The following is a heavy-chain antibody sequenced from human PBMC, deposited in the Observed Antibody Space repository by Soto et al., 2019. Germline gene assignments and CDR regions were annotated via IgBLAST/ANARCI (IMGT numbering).Heavy chain of an antibody. V-gene: IGHV3-48*02. CDR1: GFTFSSYS. Sequence: EVQLVESGGGLVQPGGSLRLSCAASGFTFSSYSMNWVRQAPGKGLERVSYISSSSSTIYYADSVKGRFTISRDNAKNSLYLKMNSLRDEDMAVFYCASDTYGDFDYWGQGTLVTVCS. CDR3: ASDTYGDFDY. CDR2: ISSSSSTI. D-gene: IGHD3-10*01. J-gene: IGHJ4*02.